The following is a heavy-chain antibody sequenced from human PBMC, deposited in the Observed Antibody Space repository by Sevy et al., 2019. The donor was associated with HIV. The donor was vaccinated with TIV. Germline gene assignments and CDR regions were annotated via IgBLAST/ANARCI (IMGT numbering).Heavy chain of an antibody. CDR2: INSGSGAI. J-gene: IGHJ4*02. D-gene: IGHD3-16*02. Sequence: GGSLRLSCAASGFMFNTYSMNWVRQAPGTGLEWLSYINSGSGAISYADSVKGRFTISRDNAKNSLYLQMNSLRAEDMAVYYCVRTVSGTFRYDDYWGQGTLVTVSS. CDR3: VRTVSGTFRYDDY. CDR1: GFMFNTYS. V-gene: IGHV3-48*01.